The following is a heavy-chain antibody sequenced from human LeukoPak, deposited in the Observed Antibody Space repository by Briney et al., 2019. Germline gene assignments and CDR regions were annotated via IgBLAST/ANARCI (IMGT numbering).Heavy chain of an antibody. CDR2: IYYSGST. J-gene: IGHJ4*02. Sequence: SETLSLTCTVSGGSIRSSSYYWGWIRQPPGKGLEWIGSIYYSGSTYYNPSLKSRVTISVDTSKNQFSLKLSSVTAADTAVYYCARHKTPAFVDYWGQGTLVTVSS. V-gene: IGHV4-39*01. D-gene: IGHD2-2*01. CDR1: GGSIRSSSYY. CDR3: ARHKTPAFVDY.